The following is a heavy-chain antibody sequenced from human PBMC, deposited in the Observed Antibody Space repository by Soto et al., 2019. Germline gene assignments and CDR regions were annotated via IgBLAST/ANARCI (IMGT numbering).Heavy chain of an antibody. CDR1: GYTFTSYA. Sequence: ASVKVSCKASGYTFTSYAMHWVRQAPGQRLEWMGWINAGNGNTKYSQKLQGRVTMTTDTSTSTAYMELRSLRSDDTAVYYCARSPFDPWGQGTLVTVSS. V-gene: IGHV1-3*01. CDR3: ARSPFDP. J-gene: IGHJ5*02. CDR2: INAGNGNT.